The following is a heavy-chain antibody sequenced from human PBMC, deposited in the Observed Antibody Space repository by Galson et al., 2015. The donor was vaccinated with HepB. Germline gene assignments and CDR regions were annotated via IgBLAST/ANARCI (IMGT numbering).Heavy chain of an antibody. J-gene: IGHJ3*02. V-gene: IGHV3-15*01. CDR3: TTVATSVITIFGTDVFDI. CDR2: IKSKTDGGTT. Sequence: SLRLSCAASGFTFSNAWMSWVRQAPGKGLEWVGRIKSKTDGGTTDYAAPVKGSFTISRDDSKNSLYLQMNSLKTEDTAVYYCTTVATSVITIFGTDVFDIWGQGTMVTVSS. D-gene: IGHD3-3*01. CDR1: GFTFSNAW.